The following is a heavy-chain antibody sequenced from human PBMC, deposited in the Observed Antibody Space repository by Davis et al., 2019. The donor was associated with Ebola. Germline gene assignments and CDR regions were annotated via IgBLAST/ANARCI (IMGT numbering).Heavy chain of an antibody. V-gene: IGHV3-11*01. D-gene: IGHD6-13*01. CDR3: ATGGYSSSSAPSENYYYYGMDV. J-gene: IGHJ6*02. CDR2: ISSSGSTI. Sequence: PGGSLRLSCAASGFTFSDYYMSWIRQAPGKGLEWVSYISSSGSTIYYADSVKGRFTISRDNAKNSLYLQMNSLRAEDTAVYYCATGGYSSSSAPSENYYYYGMDVWGQGTTVTVSS. CDR1: GFTFSDYY.